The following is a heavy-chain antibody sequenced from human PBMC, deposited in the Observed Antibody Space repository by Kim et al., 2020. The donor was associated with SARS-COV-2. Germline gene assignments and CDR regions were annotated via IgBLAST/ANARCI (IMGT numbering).Heavy chain of an antibody. Sequence: SETLSLTCVVSGGSISTNNWWTWVRQPPGKGLEWIGEVFHSGNTNYNPSLKSRVTISVDKSKNQFSLNLSSVTAADTAVYYCVRVRVPAAAGDYWGQGTL. CDR2: VFHSGNT. V-gene: IGHV4-4*02. CDR3: VRVRVPAAAGDY. CDR1: GGSISTNNW. D-gene: IGHD6-13*01. J-gene: IGHJ4*02.